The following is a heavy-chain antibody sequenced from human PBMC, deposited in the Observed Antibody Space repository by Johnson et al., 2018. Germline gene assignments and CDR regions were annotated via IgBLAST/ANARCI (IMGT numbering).Heavy chain of an antibody. D-gene: IGHD3-16*01. Sequence: VQLVQSGGGVVQPGRSLILSCAASGFTFSSYGMHWVRQAPGKGLEWVAIISYDGSNEYYTDSVKGRFTISRDNSKNTVYLQMISLRAGETAVSYCAKEPEVRSGSALNIWGQWTMVTVSS. V-gene: IGHV3-30*18. J-gene: IGHJ3*02. CDR3: AKEPEVRSGSALNI. CDR1: GFTFSSYG. CDR2: ISYDGSNE.